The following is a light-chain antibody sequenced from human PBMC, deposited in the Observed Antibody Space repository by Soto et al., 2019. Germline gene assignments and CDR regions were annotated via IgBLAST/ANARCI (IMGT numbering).Light chain of an antibody. CDR1: QSVRSSY. J-gene: IGKJ1*01. CDR2: GAS. CDR3: QQYGSPPQT. V-gene: IGKV3-20*01. Sequence: EIMFTPSPGPLPLSPGARATLSCKASQSVRSSYLAWYQQKPGQAPRLLIYGASSRATGIPDRISGSGSGTDFTLTISRLEPEDFAVYYCQQYGSPPQTFGQGTKVDIK.